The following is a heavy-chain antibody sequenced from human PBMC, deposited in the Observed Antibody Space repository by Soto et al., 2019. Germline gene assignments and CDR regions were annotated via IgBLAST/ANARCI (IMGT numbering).Heavy chain of an antibody. Sequence: QITLKESGPTLVKPTQTLTLTCTFSGFSLSTSGVGVGWIRQPPGKALEWLALIYWDDDKRYSPSLKSRLTITKDTSKNQVVLTMTNMDPVDTATYYCAHYYDSSGYDHWGNDNDAFDIWGQGTMVTVSS. D-gene: IGHD3-22*01. CDR2: IYWDDDK. V-gene: IGHV2-5*02. CDR1: GFSLSTSGVG. J-gene: IGHJ3*02. CDR3: AHYYDSSGYDHWGNDNDAFDI.